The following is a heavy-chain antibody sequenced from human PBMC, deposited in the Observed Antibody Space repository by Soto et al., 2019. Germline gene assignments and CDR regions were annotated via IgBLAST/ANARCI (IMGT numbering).Heavy chain of an antibody. CDR1: GYTFTSYD. V-gene: IGHV1-8*01. CDR2: MDPNSGST. D-gene: IGHD2-21*02. Sequence: QAQLVQSGAEVKKPGASVKVSCKASGYTFTSYDINWVRQAPGQGLEWLGWMDPNSGSTGYAQNFQGRVTMTRNISINTAHMELSSLRSEDTAVYYCARDRPDTYCGGDCPLGYNYHGMDVWGQGTAVSVS. CDR3: ARDRPDTYCGGDCPLGYNYHGMDV. J-gene: IGHJ6*02.